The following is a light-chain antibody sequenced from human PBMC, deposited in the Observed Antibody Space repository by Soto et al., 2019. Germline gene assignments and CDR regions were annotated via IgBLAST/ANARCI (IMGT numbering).Light chain of an antibody. CDR1: SSDVGRYNI. J-gene: IGLJ1*01. Sequence: QSALTQPASVSGSPGQAITISSTGTSSDVGRYNIVSWYQQHPGKAPKLMIYEGSKRPSGVSNRFSGSKSGNTASLTISGLQAEDEADYYCCSYAGSSTYVFGTGTKLTVL. V-gene: IGLV2-23*01. CDR3: CSYAGSSTYV. CDR2: EGS.